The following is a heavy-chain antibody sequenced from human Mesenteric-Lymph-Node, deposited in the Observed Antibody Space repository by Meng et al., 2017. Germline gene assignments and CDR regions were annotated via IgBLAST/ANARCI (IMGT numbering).Heavy chain of an antibody. D-gene: IGHD6-19*01. Sequence: GESLKISCAASGFTFSSYAMHWVRQAPGKGLEWVAVISYDGSNKYYADSVKDRFTIFRDNSKNMLYLQMNSLRAEDTAVYYCARFGYRSAWYGTTRYYYGMDVWGPGTRVTVSS. V-gene: IGHV3-30*04. CDR1: GFTFSSYA. CDR3: ARFGYRSAWYGTTRYYYGMDV. CDR2: ISYDGSNK. J-gene: IGHJ6*02.